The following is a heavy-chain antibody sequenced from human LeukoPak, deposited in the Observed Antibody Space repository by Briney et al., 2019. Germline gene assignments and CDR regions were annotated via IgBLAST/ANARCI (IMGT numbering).Heavy chain of an antibody. CDR1: GGSISSYY. Sequence: SETLSLTCTVSGGSISSYYWSWIRQPPGKGLEWIGYIYYSGRTNYNPSLKSRVTLSVDPSKNQFSLKLSSVSAADTALYYCARSRGYFDYWGQGTLVTVSS. V-gene: IGHV4-59*01. J-gene: IGHJ4*02. D-gene: IGHD6-13*01. CDR3: ARSRGYFDY. CDR2: IYYSGRT.